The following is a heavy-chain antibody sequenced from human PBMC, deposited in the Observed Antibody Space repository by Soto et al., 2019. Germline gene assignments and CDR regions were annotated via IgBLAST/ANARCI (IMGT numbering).Heavy chain of an antibody. CDR1: GGTFSSYA. CDR3: AKESASNYYCGMDV. J-gene: IGHJ6*02. CDR2: IIPIFGTD. V-gene: IGHV1-69*12. Sequence: QVQLVQSGAEVKKPGSSVKVSCKASGGTFSSYAISWVRQAPGPGLEWMGGIIPIFGTDDYAQKFKGRVTITADESTSPAYMELSSLRSEDTAVYYCAKESASNYYCGMDVWGHGTTVTVSS.